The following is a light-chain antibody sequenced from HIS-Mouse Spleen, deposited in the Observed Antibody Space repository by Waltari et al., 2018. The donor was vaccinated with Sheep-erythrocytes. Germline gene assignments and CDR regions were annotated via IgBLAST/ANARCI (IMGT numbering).Light chain of an antibody. J-gene: IGLJ2*01. CDR1: SSDVGSYNL. Sequence: QSALTQPASVSGSPGQSITISCTGTSSDVGSYNLVSWYQQHPGKAPKLTIYAGSKRPSGVSNRFSGSKSGNTASLTISGLQAEDEADYYCCSYAGSSTLVFGGGTKLTVL. CDR3: CSYAGSSTLV. V-gene: IGLV2-23*01. CDR2: AGS.